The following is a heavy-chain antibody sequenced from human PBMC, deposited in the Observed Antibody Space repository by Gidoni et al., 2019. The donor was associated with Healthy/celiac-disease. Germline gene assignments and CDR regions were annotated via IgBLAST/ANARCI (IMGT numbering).Heavy chain of an antibody. CDR3: ARCEVDREAFDI. V-gene: IGHV4-4*07. Sequence: LEWIGRIYTSGSTNYNPSLKSRVTMSVDTSKNQFSLKLSSVTAADTAVYYCARCEVDREAFDIWGQGTMVTVSS. CDR2: IYTSGST. J-gene: IGHJ3*02. D-gene: IGHD3-10*01.